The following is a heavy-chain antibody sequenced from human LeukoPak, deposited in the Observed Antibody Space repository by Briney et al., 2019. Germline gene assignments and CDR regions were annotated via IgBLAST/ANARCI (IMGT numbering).Heavy chain of an antibody. V-gene: IGHV6-1*01. CDR1: GDSVSSNSAA. D-gene: IGHD4-17*01. Sequence: SQTLSLTCAISGDSVSSNSAAWHWIRQSPSRGLEWLGTTYYRSQWYNDYAVSVKSRMTISPDASKNQFSLHLTSVTPEDTAVYYCARDWDGYGEYRGASNWFDPWGQGILVTVSS. CDR2: TYYRSQWYN. J-gene: IGHJ5*02. CDR3: ARDWDGYGEYRGASNWFDP.